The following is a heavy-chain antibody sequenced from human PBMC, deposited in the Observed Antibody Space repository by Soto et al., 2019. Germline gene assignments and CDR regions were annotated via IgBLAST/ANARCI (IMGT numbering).Heavy chain of an antibody. CDR1: GFIFSNYG. Sequence: QVQLVESGGGIVQPGRSLRLSCATSGFIFSNYGIHWVRQAPGKGLEWVAVISYDGSDKYYADSVQGRFTISRDNPKNTLYLQMSSLTAEDTAMCYCAKGGVSRLPDIDYWGQGTMVTVSS. V-gene: IGHV3-30*18. CDR2: ISYDGSDK. CDR3: AKGGVSRLPDIDY. D-gene: IGHD3-10*01. J-gene: IGHJ4*02.